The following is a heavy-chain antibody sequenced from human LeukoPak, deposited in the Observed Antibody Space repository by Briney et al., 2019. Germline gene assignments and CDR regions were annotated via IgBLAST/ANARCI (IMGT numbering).Heavy chain of an antibody. D-gene: IGHD3-3*01. J-gene: IGHJ4*02. CDR2: IYYSGST. Sequence: SETLSLTCTVSGGSLSSYYWSWIRQPPGKGLEWIGYIYYSGSTNYNPSLKSRVTISVDTSKNQFSLKLSSVTAADTAVYYCASAYYDFWSGDQGGFDYWGQGTLVTVSS. CDR1: GGSLSSYY. V-gene: IGHV4-59*01. CDR3: ASAYYDFWSGDQGGFDY.